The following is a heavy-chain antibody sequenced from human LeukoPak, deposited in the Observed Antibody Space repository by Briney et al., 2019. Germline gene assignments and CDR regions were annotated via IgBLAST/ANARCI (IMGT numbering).Heavy chain of an antibody. Sequence: GGSLRLSCSASGFTFSSYWMSWVRQAPGKGLEWMANIKQDGSVQNYVDSVKGRFTISRDNSKNTLSLQMNSLRAEDTAVYYCATTVGYCSSTSCSRFRYFDYWGQGTLVTVSS. CDR1: GFTFSSYW. CDR2: IKQDGSVQ. D-gene: IGHD2-2*01. J-gene: IGHJ4*02. CDR3: ATTVGYCSSTSCSRFRYFDY. V-gene: IGHV3-7*03.